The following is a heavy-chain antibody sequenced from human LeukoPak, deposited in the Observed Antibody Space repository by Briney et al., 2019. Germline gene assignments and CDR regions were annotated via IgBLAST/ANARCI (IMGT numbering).Heavy chain of an antibody. J-gene: IGHJ4*02. V-gene: IGHV1-18*01. Sequence: ASVKVSCKASGYTFTSYGISWVRQAPGQGLEWMGWISAYNGNTNYAQKLQGRVIMTTDTSTSTAYMELRSLRSDDTAVYYCARDWTVHCIRRPGYWGQGTLVTVSS. CDR2: ISAYNGNT. CDR3: ARDWTVHCIRRPGY. CDR1: GYTFTSYG. D-gene: IGHD1-1*01.